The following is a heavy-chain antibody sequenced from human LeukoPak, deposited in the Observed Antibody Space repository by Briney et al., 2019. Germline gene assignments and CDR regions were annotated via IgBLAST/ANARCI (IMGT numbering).Heavy chain of an antibody. Sequence: ASVKVSCKASGYTFTSYGISWVRQAPGQGLEWMGWISAYNGNTNYAQKLQGRVTMTTDTSTSTAYMELRSLRSDDTAVYYCARDPVVRGVIRFTSFDYWGQGTLVTVSS. CDR3: ARDPVVRGVIRFTSFDY. CDR1: GYTFTSYG. V-gene: IGHV1-18*01. J-gene: IGHJ4*02. CDR2: ISAYNGNT. D-gene: IGHD3-10*01.